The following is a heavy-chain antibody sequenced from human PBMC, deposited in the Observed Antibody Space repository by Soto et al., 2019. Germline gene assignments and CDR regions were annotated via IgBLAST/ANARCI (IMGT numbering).Heavy chain of an antibody. V-gene: IGHV3-74*01. CDR2: ITSDGTGT. D-gene: IGHD5-12*01. CDR1: GFTFSNYW. CDR3: ARDGGYGTPFDH. Sequence: PGGSLRLSCAASGFTFSNYWIHWVRQAPGKGLVIVSRITSDGTGTAYAGSVEGRFTISRDNARSMVYLQMNSLRADDTAVYYCARDGGYGTPFDHWGQGTLVTVSS. J-gene: IGHJ4*02.